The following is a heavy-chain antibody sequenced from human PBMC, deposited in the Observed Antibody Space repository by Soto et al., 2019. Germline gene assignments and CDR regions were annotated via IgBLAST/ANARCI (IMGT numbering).Heavy chain of an antibody. CDR2: IHHTGYT. V-gene: IGHV4-28*01. Sequence: PSETLSLTCGVSGSSISNDNWWVCIRQPPGKGLEWIGYIHHTGYTYSNPALKSRLTMSVDTSKNQFSLRLSSVTAVDTAVYYCATKDNGNYFFDSWGQGHXFTVSS. D-gene: IGHD1-26*01. CDR1: GSSISNDNW. CDR3: ATKDNGNYFFDS. J-gene: IGHJ4*02.